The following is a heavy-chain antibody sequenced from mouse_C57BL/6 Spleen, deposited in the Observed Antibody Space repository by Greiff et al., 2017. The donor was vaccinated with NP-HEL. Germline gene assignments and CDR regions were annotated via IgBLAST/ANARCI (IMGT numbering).Heavy chain of an antibody. V-gene: IGHV1-80*01. CDR1: GYAFSSYW. CDR3: ARGGHYGSSCFFDY. Sequence: VQLQESGAELVKPGASVKISCKASGYAFSSYWMNWVKQRPGKGLEWIGQIYPGDGDTNYNGKFKGKATLTADKSSSTAYMQLSSLTSEDSAVYFCARGGHYGSSCFFDYWGQGTTLTVSS. D-gene: IGHD1-1*01. J-gene: IGHJ2*01. CDR2: IYPGDGDT.